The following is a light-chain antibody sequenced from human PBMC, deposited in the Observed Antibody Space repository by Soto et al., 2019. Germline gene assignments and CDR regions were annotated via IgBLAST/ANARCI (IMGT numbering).Light chain of an antibody. V-gene: IGKV1-39*01. CDR2: AAS. Sequence: DIQMTQSPSSLSASVGDRVTITCRASQSISTYLYWYQQKPGKAPKLLIYAASSLQSGVPSRFSGSGSGTEFTLTISSVQPEDFATYYCQQSYSVPPLTFGGGTRVEIK. J-gene: IGKJ4*01. CDR3: QQSYSVPPLT. CDR1: QSISTY.